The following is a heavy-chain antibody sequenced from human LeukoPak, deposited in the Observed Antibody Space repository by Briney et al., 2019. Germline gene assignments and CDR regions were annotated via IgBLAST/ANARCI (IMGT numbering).Heavy chain of an antibody. CDR1: GFSFTTYW. CDR3: ARDLWGQFSGPDY. D-gene: IGHD3-16*01. Sequence: GGSLRLSCAASGFSFTTYWMSWVRQAPGKGLEWVAVISYDGSNKYYADSVKGRFTISRDNSKNTLYLQMNSLRAEDTAVYYCARDLWGQFSGPDYWGQGTLVTVSS. V-gene: IGHV3-30*03. J-gene: IGHJ4*02. CDR2: ISYDGSNK.